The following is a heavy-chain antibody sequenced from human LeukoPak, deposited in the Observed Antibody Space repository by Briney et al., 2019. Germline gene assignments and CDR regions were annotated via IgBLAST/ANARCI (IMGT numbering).Heavy chain of an antibody. J-gene: IGHJ3*02. CDR3: AGGGGPGDAFDI. Sequence: SQTLSLTCTVSGGSISSGGYYWRWIRQHPGKGLEWIGYIYYSGSTYYNPSLKSRVTISVDTSKNQFSLKLSSVTAADTAVYYCAGGGGPGDAFDIWGQGTMVTVSS. CDR2: IYYSGST. D-gene: IGHD3-16*01. CDR1: GGSISSGGYY. V-gene: IGHV4-31*03.